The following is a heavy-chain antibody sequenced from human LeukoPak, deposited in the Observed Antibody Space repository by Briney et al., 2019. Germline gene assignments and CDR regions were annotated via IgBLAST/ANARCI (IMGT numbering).Heavy chain of an antibody. D-gene: IGHD3-10*01. CDR3: ARDTYYYGSGSYYIAEY. J-gene: IGHJ4*02. Sequence: PGGSLRLSCAASGFSFDNYAISWVRQAPGKGLEWVSAISGSGVSTYYADSVKGRFTISRDNSKNTLYLQMNSLRAEDTAVYYCARDTYYYGSGSYYIAEYWGQGTLVTVSS. CDR1: GFSFDNYA. CDR2: ISGSGVST. V-gene: IGHV3-23*01.